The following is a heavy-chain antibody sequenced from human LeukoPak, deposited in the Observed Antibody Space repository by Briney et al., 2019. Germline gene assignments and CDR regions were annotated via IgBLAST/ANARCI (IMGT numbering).Heavy chain of an antibody. CDR3: ARRTYCGGDCYSNFDY. Sequence: GESLKISGKGSGYSFTSYWIGWVRRMPGKGLEWMGIIYPGDSDTRYSPSFQGQVTISADKSISTAYLQWSSLKASDTAMYYCARRTYCGGDCYSNFDYWGQGTLVTVSS. CDR2: IYPGDSDT. D-gene: IGHD2-21*02. J-gene: IGHJ4*02. CDR1: GYSFTSYW. V-gene: IGHV5-51*01.